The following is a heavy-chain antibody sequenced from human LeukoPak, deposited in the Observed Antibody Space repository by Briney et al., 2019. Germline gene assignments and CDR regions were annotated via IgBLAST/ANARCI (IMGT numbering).Heavy chain of an antibody. CDR1: GFTFDDYA. D-gene: IGHD3-9*01. CDR2: ISWNSGSI. Sequence: PGRSLRLSCAASGFTFDDYAMHWVRQAPGKGLEWVSGISWNSGSIGYADSVKGRFTISRDNAKNSQYLQMNSLRAEDTALYYCAKDLQSRLVIGNDAFDIWGQGTMVTVSS. V-gene: IGHV3-9*01. J-gene: IGHJ3*02. CDR3: AKDLQSRLVIGNDAFDI.